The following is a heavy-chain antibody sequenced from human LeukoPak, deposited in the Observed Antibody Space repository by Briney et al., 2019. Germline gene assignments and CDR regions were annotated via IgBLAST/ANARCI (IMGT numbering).Heavy chain of an antibody. J-gene: IGHJ4*02. CDR3: ARDRYSSSWYSDDY. Sequence: GGSLRLSCAASGFTFSSYAMSWVRQAPGKGLEWVSAISGSGGSTYYADSVKGRFTISRDNAKNSLYLQMNSLRAEDTAVYYCARDRYSSSWYSDDYWGQGTLVTVSS. CDR1: GFTFSSYA. D-gene: IGHD6-13*01. V-gene: IGHV3-23*01. CDR2: ISGSGGST.